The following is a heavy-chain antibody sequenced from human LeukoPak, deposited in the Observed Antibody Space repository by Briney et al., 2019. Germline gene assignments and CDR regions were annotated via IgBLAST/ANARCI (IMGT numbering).Heavy chain of an antibody. CDR2: INPIFGTA. CDR3: ARQTQGRSAFDI. J-gene: IGHJ3*02. Sequence: SVKVSCKASGGTFSSYAISWVRQAPGQGLEWMGGINPIFGTANYAQKFQGRVTITADESTSTAYMELSSLRSEDTAVYYCARQTQGRSAFDIWGQGTVVTVSS. V-gene: IGHV1-69*13. CDR1: GGTFSSYA.